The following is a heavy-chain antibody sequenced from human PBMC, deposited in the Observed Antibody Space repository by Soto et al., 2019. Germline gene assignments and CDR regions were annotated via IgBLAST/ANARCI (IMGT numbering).Heavy chain of an antibody. V-gene: IGHV3-23*01. J-gene: IGHJ4*02. CDR1: GLNLSNYA. CDR2: ISATGGGT. CDR3: PKDRRAAGNSAFSFDF. D-gene: IGHD6-25*01. Sequence: PEGCLRRSCAASGLNLSNYAMSWVRQAPGKGLEWVARISATGGGTYYADSVKGRVTISRENSHNTLYLQVQILTAEDPAVHSCPKDRRAAGNSAFSFDFWGQGAQGTLSA.